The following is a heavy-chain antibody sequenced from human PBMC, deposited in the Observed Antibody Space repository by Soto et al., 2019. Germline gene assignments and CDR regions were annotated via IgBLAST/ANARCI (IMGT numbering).Heavy chain of an antibody. V-gene: IGHV1-3*01. CDR3: TRAISGYVT. Sequence: ASVRVSCKASGITLSTYAIHWVRQAPGQGLEWMGWINAGNGNTRYSQKFQGRVTLTRVTSASTTYMDLSSLRSEDTAIYYCTRAISGYVTWG. CDR2: INAGNGNT. D-gene: IGHD5-12*01. J-gene: IGHJ1*01. CDR1: GITLSTYA.